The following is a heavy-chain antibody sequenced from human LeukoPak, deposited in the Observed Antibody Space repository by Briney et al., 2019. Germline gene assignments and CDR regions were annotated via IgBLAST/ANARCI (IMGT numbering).Heavy chain of an antibody. V-gene: IGHV3-74*01. Sequence: GGSLRLSCAAPGFTFTSHWMHWVRQTQGKGLVWVSGIKNDGNDTAYADSVKGRFTISRDNAKNTLYLQMDSLRAEDTAVYYCARDMNPTVFDFWGQGTLVTVSS. CDR3: ARDMNPTVFDF. J-gene: IGHJ4*02. CDR2: IKNDGNDT. D-gene: IGHD3-16*01. CDR1: GFTFTSHW.